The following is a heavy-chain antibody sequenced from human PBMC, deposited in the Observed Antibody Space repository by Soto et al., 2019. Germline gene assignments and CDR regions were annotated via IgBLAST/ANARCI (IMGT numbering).Heavy chain of an antibody. CDR1: GYTFTSYG. J-gene: IGHJ6*02. D-gene: IGHD3-10*01. CDR3: ARSAFGEFPYYYYGMDV. Sequence: QVQLVQSGAEVKKPGASVKVSCKASGYTFTSYGISWVRQAPGQGLEWMGWISAYNGNTNYAQKLQGRVTMTTDTSTSTAYMELRSLRSDDTAVDYCARSAFGEFPYYYYGMDVWGQGTTVTVSS. CDR2: ISAYNGNT. V-gene: IGHV1-18*01.